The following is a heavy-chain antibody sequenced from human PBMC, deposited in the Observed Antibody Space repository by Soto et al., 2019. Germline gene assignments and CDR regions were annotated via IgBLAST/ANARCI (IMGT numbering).Heavy chain of an antibody. CDR1: GYTFTSYG. Sequence: QVQLVQSGAEVKKPGASVKVSCKASGYTFTSYGISWVRQAPGQGLEWMGWISAYNGNTNYAQKLQGRVTMTTDTXXXXXXXXXXXXXXXXXXXXXXARDWAAAGPFDYWGQGTLVTVSS. CDR3: ARDWAAAGPFDY. V-gene: IGHV1-18*01. D-gene: IGHD6-13*01. J-gene: IGHJ4*02. CDR2: ISAYNGNT.